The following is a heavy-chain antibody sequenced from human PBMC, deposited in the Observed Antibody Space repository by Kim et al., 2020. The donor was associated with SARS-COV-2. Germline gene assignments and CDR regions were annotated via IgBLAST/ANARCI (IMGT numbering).Heavy chain of an antibody. CDR2: ISSNGGST. D-gene: IGHD2-15*01. J-gene: IGHJ4*02. Sequence: GGSLRLSCSASGFTFSSYAMHWVRQAPGKGLEYVSAISSNGGSTYYADSVKGRFIISRDNSKNTLYLQMSSLRAEDTAVYYCVEVSSCSGGSCYSDYFDYSGQGAQVTDSS. CDR3: VEVSSCSGGSCYSDYFDY. CDR1: GFTFSSYA. V-gene: IGHV3-64D*06.